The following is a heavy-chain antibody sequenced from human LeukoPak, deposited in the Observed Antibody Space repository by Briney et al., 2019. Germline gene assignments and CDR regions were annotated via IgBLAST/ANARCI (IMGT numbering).Heavy chain of an antibody. J-gene: IGHJ5*02. D-gene: IGHD3-22*01. CDR1: GFTFSSYW. Sequence: GGSLRLSCAASGFTFSSYWMHWVRQAPGKGLVWVSRINSDGSSTSYADSVKGRFTISRDNAKNTLYLQMNSLRAEDTAVYYCAKDQGTGYYYDSSGRWFDPWGQGTLVTVSS. V-gene: IGHV3-74*01. CDR3: AKDQGTGYYYDSSGRWFDP. CDR2: INSDGSST.